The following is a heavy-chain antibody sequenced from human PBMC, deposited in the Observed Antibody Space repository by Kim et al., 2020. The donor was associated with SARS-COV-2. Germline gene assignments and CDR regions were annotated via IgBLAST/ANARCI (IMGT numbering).Heavy chain of an antibody. V-gene: IGHV1-2*06. Sequence: ASVKVSCKASGYTFTGYYMHWVRQAPGQGLEWMGRINPNSGGTNYAQKFQGRVTMTRDTSISTAYMELSRLRSDDTAVYYCARDRAYSGIYPGWFDPWGQGTLVTVSS. CDR1: GYTFTGYY. J-gene: IGHJ5*02. D-gene: IGHD1-26*01. CDR2: INPNSGGT. CDR3: ARDRAYSGIYPGWFDP.